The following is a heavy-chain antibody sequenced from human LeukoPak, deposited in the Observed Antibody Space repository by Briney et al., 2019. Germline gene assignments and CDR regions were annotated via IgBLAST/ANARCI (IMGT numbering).Heavy chain of an antibody. D-gene: IGHD3-10*01. V-gene: IGHV3-7*03. Sequence: GESLRLSCAASGFTFSRYWMSWVRQAPGQGLEWVAPIKQDGSETYYVDSVKGRFTISRDNAKNSLHLQMNSLRAEDAAVFYCARMDYYTSGTYTYPNFDYWGQGTLVTVSS. J-gene: IGHJ4*02. CDR3: ARMDYYTSGTYTYPNFDY. CDR2: IKQDGSET. CDR1: GFTFSRYW.